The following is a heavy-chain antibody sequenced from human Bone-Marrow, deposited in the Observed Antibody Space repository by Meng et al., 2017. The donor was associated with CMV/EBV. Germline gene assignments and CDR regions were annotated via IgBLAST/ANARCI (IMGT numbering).Heavy chain of an antibody. J-gene: IGHJ4*02. D-gene: IGHD5-18*01. V-gene: IGHV1-46*01. Sequence: ASVKVSCKASGYTFTSYGISWVRQAPGQGLEWMGIINPSGGSTSYAQKFQGRVTMTRDTSTSTVYMELSSLRSEDTAVYYCARDGPAADRGYSYAMNWGQGTLVTVSS. CDR3: ARDGPAADRGYSYAMN. CDR2: INPSGGST. CDR1: GYTFTSYG.